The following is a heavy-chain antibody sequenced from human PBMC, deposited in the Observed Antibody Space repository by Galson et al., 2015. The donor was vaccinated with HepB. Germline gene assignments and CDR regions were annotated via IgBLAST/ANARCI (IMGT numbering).Heavy chain of an antibody. D-gene: IGHD2-15*01. CDR2: XXSVXAT. CDR3: LGFPGY. CDR1: GFTVTKNH. J-gene: IGHJ4*02. Sequence: SLRLSCAASGFTVTKNHMTWVRQAPGKGLXWLSXXXSVXATYYADSVKGRFTISRDSSKNTLYLQMNSLRAEDTAIYYCLGFPGYWGQGTLVTVSS. V-gene: IGHV3-53*01.